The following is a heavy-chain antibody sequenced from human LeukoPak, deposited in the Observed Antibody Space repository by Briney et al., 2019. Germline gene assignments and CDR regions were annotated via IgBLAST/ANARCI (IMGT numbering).Heavy chain of an antibody. V-gene: IGHV1-2*02. Sequence: ASVKVSCKASGYTFTGYYMHWVRQAPGQGLEWMGWINPNSGGTNYAQKFQGRVTMTRDTSISTAYMELSRLRSDDTAVYYCARPEDTAMVLFDYWGQGTLVTVSS. CDR1: GYTFTGYY. CDR2: INPNSGGT. J-gene: IGHJ4*02. CDR3: ARPEDTAMVLFDY. D-gene: IGHD5-18*01.